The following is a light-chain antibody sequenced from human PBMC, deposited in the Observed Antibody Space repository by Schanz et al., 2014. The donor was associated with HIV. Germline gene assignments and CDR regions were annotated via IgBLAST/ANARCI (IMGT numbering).Light chain of an antibody. CDR1: QAVNSGH. Sequence: EIVLTQSPGSLSVSPGDRATLSCTASQAVNSGHLAWYQQRPGQAPRLLIYDASNRTTGIPARFSGSGSGTDFTLTISSLEPEDSAVYYCQQRSDWPPLTFGQGTKLEIK. CDR3: QQRSDWPPLT. J-gene: IGKJ2*01. V-gene: IGKV3-11*01. CDR2: DAS.